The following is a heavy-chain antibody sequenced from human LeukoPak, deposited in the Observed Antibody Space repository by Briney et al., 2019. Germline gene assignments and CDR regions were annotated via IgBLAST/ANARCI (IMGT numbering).Heavy chain of an antibody. CDR2: IYTSGST. Sequence: SQTLSLTCTVSGGSISSGSYYWSWIRQPAGKGLEWIGRIYTSGSTNHNPSLKSRVTISVDTSKNQFSLKLSSVTAADTAVYYCARSVVVPAAGYDYWGQGTLVTVSS. CDR3: ARSVVVPAAGYDY. J-gene: IGHJ4*02. V-gene: IGHV4-61*02. CDR1: GGSISSGSYY. D-gene: IGHD2-2*01.